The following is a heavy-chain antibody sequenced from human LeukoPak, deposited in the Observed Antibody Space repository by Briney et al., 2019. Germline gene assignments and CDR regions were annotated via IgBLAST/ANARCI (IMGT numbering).Heavy chain of an antibody. CDR1: GFTFSSYG. CDR3: AKGGYYERPWYFDY. J-gene: IGHJ4*02. Sequence: GRSLRLSCAASGFTFSSYGMHWVRQAPGKGLEWVAVISFDGTNKFYADSVKGRFTISRDNSKNALYLQMNSLRAEDTAVYYCAKGGYYERPWYFDYWGQGTLVTVSS. CDR2: ISFDGTNK. D-gene: IGHD3-22*01. V-gene: IGHV3-30*18.